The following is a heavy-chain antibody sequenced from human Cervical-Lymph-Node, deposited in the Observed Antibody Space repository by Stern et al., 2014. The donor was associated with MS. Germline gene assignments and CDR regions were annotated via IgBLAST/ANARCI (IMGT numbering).Heavy chain of an antibody. D-gene: IGHD2-2*02. J-gene: IGHJ6*02. CDR3: ARGPYCSSTSCYTNGYFFYGLDV. V-gene: IGHV1-18*01. CDR2: ISGYNGDT. Sequence: QLVQSGAEVRKPGASVKVSCRAFGYTFTSFGISWFRRAPGQGLEWMGWISGYNGDTKYPQKFQGRVILTTDTSTSTAYMDLTSLRSDDTAMYYCARGPYCSSTSCYTNGYFFYGLDVWGQGTTVTVSS. CDR1: GYTFTSFG.